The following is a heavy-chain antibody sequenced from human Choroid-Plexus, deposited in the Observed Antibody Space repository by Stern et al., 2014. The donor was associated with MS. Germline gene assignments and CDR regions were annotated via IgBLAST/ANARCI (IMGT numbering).Heavy chain of an antibody. CDR2: IRNKANSYTT. V-gene: IGHV3-72*01. J-gene: IGHJ4*02. Sequence: EDQLVESGGGLVKPGGSLRLSCVASGFTLSDHYMDWVRQAPGKGLEWVGRIRNKANSYTTQYAASVKGRFVISRNDSKNSLYLQMNSLKSEDTAVYYCVRVSGSSGSDFWGQGTLVSVSS. CDR1: GFTLSDHY. D-gene: IGHD6-19*01. CDR3: VRVSGSSGSDF.